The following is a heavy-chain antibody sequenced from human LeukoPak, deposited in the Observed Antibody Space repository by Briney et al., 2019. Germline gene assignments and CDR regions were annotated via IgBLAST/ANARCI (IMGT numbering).Heavy chain of an antibody. Sequence: GGSLRLSGAASGFTFSSYVMSWVRQAPGKGLEWVSAISGSGGRTYYADSVKGRFTISRDNSMDTLYLQMNSLRADGTAVYYCAKGARWELPLDYWGQGTLVTVSS. V-gene: IGHV3-23*01. J-gene: IGHJ4*02. CDR2: ISGSGGRT. CDR1: GFTFSSYV. D-gene: IGHD1-26*01. CDR3: AKGARWELPLDY.